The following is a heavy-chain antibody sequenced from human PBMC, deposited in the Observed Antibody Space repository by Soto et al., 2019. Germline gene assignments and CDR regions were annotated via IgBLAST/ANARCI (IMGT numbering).Heavy chain of an antibody. J-gene: IGHJ5*02. CDR3: ARNRGVVVVVAATAPGWFDP. CDR2: IIPIFGTA. D-gene: IGHD2-15*01. CDR1: GGTFSSYA. Sequence: SVKVSCKASGGTFSSYAISWVRQAPGQGLEWMGGIIPIFGTANYAQKFQGRVTITADKSTSTAYMELSSLRSEDTAVYYCARNRGVVVVVAATAPGWFDPWGHGTLVTVSS. V-gene: IGHV1-69*06.